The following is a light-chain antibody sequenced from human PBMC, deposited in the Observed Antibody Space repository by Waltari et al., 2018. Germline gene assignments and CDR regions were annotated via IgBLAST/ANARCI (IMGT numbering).Light chain of an antibody. CDR1: SSDVGGYDF. CDR2: DVN. J-gene: IGLJ3*02. V-gene: IGLV2-11*01. Sequence: QSALTQPRSVSGSPGQSVTISCTGTSSDVGGYDFVSWYQQHPGKAPKVMISDVNKRPSGVPCRCSGSKSCNTASLTIAGLQAEDEADYYCCSDAGSYTWVLGGGTQLTVL. CDR3: CSDAGSYTWV.